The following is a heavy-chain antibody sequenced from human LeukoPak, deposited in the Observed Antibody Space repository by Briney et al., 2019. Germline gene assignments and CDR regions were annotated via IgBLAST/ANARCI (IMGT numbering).Heavy chain of an antibody. CDR3: ARVRYCSSTSCYTGPYFDY. CDR2: INQDGSEE. D-gene: IGHD2-2*02. V-gene: IGHV3-7*01. J-gene: IGHJ4*02. CDR1: GFTFSIYW. Sequence: GGSLRLSCAASGFTFSIYWMSWVRQVPGKGLEWVANINQDGSEEYYVDSVKGRFTISRGNAKNSLYPQMNSLRAEDTAVYYCARVRYCSSTSCYTGPYFDYWGQGTLVTVSS.